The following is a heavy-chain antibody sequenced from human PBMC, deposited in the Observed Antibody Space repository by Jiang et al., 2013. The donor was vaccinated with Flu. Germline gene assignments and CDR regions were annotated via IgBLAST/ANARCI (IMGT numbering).Heavy chain of an antibody. J-gene: IGHJ6*02. D-gene: IGHD4-11*01. CDR1: DHMLTTYK. CDR3: AKSGLQDYYFFGMDV. Sequence: KPWTSVKVSCKTSDHMLTTYKISWVRLAPGHGPQWVGWISGYNGETVYAQRLQGRVTMTADTSTDTVYMELRNLRSDDTAIYYCAKSGLQDYYFFGMDVWGQGTTVTV. V-gene: IGHV1-18*01. CDR2: ISGYNGET.